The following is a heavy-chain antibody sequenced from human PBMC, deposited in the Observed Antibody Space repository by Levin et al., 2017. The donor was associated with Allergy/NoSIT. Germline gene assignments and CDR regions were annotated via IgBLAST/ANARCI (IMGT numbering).Heavy chain of an antibody. Sequence: ASVKVSCRASGFIFTASYMHWVRQAPGQGLEWMGLINANNGDTYYTQEFQGRVTMTRDTSSTTAYMELGGLRYDDTAIYYCAVDGWGYGDSHYWGQGTLVTVSS. V-gene: IGHV1-2*02. J-gene: IGHJ4*02. CDR2: INANNGDT. CDR1: GFIFTASY. D-gene: IGHD4-17*01. CDR3: AVDGWGYGDSHY.